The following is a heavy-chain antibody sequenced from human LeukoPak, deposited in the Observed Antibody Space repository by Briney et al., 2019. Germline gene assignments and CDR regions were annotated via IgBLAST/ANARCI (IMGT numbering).Heavy chain of an antibody. CDR2: IYYSGST. Sequence: SETLSLTCTVSGGSISSSSYYWGWIRQPPGKGLEWIGYIYYSGSTNYNPSLKSRATISVDTSKNQFSLKLSSVTAADTAVYYCARGGVLRYRFDPWGQGTLVTVSS. CDR1: GGSISSSSYY. V-gene: IGHV4-61*05. D-gene: IGHD3-9*01. CDR3: ARGGVLRYRFDP. J-gene: IGHJ5*02.